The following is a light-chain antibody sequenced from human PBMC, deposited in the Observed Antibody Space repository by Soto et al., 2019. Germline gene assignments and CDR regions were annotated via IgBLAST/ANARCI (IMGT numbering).Light chain of an antibody. J-gene: IGLJ3*02. CDR1: TVAVTSDYY. CDR2: RTN. V-gene: IGLV7-43*01. CDR3: VLLCSGEWV. Sequence: QAVVTQEPSLTVSPGGTVTLTCALTTVAVTSDYYPNWFQRKPGQALRTLIYRTNNKHSWTPARFSGSLLGGKAALTLSGVQPEDEADYYCVLLCSGEWVFGGGTKVTVL.